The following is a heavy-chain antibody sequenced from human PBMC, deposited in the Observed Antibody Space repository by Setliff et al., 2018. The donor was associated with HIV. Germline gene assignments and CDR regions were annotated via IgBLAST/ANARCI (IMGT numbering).Heavy chain of an antibody. V-gene: IGHV4-34*01. Sequence: ETLSLTCTVSGGSIGSYYWSWIRQTPGKGLERIGEIDHSGGTKYNPSLKSRVTISLDTSKNQFSLKLSSVTAADTAVYYCARARFWSGYYTGDNYYYMDVWGKGTTVTVSS. CDR3: ARARFWSGYYTGDNYYYMDV. D-gene: IGHD3-3*01. J-gene: IGHJ6*03. CDR1: GGSIGSYY. CDR2: IDHSGGT.